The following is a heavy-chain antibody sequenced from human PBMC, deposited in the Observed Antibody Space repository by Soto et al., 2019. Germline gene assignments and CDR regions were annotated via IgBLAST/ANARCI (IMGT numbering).Heavy chain of an antibody. D-gene: IGHD4-17*01. Sequence: SETLSLTCTVSGDSITSGDSYWSWIRQSPGKGLECIGYISYTGNTYYNPSLKSRLTISIDTSKTQFSLRLSSVTAADTAVYYRHTSRTDSGDYYFDYWGQGTLVTVSS. CDR3: HTSRTDSGDYYFDY. CDR1: GDSITSGDSY. CDR2: ISYTGNT. J-gene: IGHJ4*02. V-gene: IGHV4-30-4*01.